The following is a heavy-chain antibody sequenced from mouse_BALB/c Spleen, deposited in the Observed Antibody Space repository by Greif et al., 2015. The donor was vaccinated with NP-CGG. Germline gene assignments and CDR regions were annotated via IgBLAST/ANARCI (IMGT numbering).Heavy chain of an antibody. CDR2: ISSGGSYT. CDR1: GFTFSSYG. J-gene: IGHJ4*01. CDR3: ASRPTTVVGAMDY. Sequence: EVKLVESGGDLVKPGGSLKLSCAASGFTFSSYGMSWVRQTPDKRLEWVATISSGGSYTYYPDSVKGRFTISRDNAKNTLYLQMSSLKSEDTAMYYCASRPTTVVGAMDYWGQGTSVTVSS. D-gene: IGHD1-1*01. V-gene: IGHV5-6*02.